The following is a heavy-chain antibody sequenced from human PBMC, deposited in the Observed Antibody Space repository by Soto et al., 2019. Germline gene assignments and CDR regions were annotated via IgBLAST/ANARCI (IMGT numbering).Heavy chain of an antibody. CDR3: ARDALGYCSGGSCLGREY. CDR1: GGSISSYY. J-gene: IGHJ4*02. V-gene: IGHV4-59*01. CDR2: IYYSGST. Sequence: QVQLQESGPGLVKPSETLSLTCTVSGGSISSYYWSWIRQPPGKGLEWIGYIYYSGSTNYNPSLKSRVTISVDTSKNQFSLKLSSVTAADTAVYYCARDALGYCSGGSCLGREYWGQGTLVTVSS. D-gene: IGHD2-15*01.